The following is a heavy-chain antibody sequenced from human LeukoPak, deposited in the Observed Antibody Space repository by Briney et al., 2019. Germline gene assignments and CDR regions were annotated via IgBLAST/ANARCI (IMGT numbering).Heavy chain of an antibody. V-gene: IGHV4-34*01. CDR3: ARDSISSGSTDY. CDR1: GGSFSGYY. D-gene: IGHD3-3*02. J-gene: IGHJ4*02. Sequence: SETLSLTCAVYGGSFSGYYWSWIRQPPGKGLEWIGELNHSGSTNYNPSLKSRVTISVDKSKNQFSLKLSSVTAADTAVYYCARDSISSGSTDYWGQGTLVTVSS. CDR2: LNHSGST.